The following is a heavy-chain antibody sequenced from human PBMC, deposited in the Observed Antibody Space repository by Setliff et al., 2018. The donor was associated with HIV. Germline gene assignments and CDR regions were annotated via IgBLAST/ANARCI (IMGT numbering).Heavy chain of an antibody. J-gene: IGHJ3*01. Sequence: GGSLRLSCAGSDSGDSGFIFSDYFMTWVRQAPGKGLEWLCYISSSGTTTYYADSVLGRFTISRDNSKNTLDLQMNSLRVDDTAIYYCARGHRTSDAFDVWGQGTMVTVSS. D-gene: IGHD2-2*01. CDR2: ISSSGTTT. CDR3: ARGHRTSDAFDV. CDR1: GFIFSDYF. V-gene: IGHV3-11*04.